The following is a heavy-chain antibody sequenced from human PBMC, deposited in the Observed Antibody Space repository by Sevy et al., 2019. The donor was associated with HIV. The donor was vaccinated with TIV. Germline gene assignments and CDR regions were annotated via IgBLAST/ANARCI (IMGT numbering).Heavy chain of an antibody. Sequence: GGSLRLSCEASGFTFNDYAMYWVRQAPGKGLEWVSGISGSGGSGDKTNYADSVKGRFTISRDDSKNSLYLQLNSLRAEDTAIYYCARKYDSSGYFDYWGQGTLVTVSS. J-gene: IGHJ4*02. CDR1: GFTFNDYA. CDR2: ISGSGGSGDKT. V-gene: IGHV3-23*01. D-gene: IGHD3-22*01. CDR3: ARKYDSSGYFDY.